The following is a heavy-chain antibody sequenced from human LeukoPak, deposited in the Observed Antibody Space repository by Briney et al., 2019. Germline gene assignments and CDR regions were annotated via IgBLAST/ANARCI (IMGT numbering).Heavy chain of an antibody. CDR3: AKEQLSSGSYFDY. CDR2: ISYDGSNK. D-gene: IGHD6-19*01. CDR1: GFTFSSYG. J-gene: IGHJ4*02. Sequence: GGSLRLSCAASGFTFSSYGMHWVRQAPGKGLEWVAVISYDGSNKYYADSVKGRFTISRDNSKNTLYLQMNSLRAEDTAVYYCAKEQLSSGSYFDYWGQGTLVTVSS. V-gene: IGHV3-30*18.